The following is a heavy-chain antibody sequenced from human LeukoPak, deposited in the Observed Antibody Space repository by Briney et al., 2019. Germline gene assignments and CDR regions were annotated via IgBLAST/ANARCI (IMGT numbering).Heavy chain of an antibody. CDR2: IGTAGDT. J-gene: IGHJ4*02. Sequence: PGGSLRLSCAASGFTFSSYDMHWVRQATGKGLEWVSAIGTAGDTYYPGSVKGRFTTSRENAKNSLYLQMNSLRAGDTAVYYCARGIGGSYPGDYWGQGTLVTVSS. CDR1: GFTFSSYD. CDR3: ARGIGGSYPGDY. D-gene: IGHD1-26*01. V-gene: IGHV3-13*01.